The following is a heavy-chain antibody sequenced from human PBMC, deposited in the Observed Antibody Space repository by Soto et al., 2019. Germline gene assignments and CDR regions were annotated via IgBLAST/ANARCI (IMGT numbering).Heavy chain of an antibody. Sequence: EVQLVESGGGLVKPGGSLRLSCAASGFTFSSYSMNWVRQAPGKGLEWVSSISSGSSYIYYADSVKGRFTISRDNAKNSLYLRMYSLRAEDTAVYYWARSSGGSGKLWNYYGMDVWGQGTTVTVSS. J-gene: IGHJ6*02. CDR1: GFTFSSYS. V-gene: IGHV3-21*01. D-gene: IGHD3-10*01. CDR2: ISSGSSYI. CDR3: ARSSGGSGKLWNYYGMDV.